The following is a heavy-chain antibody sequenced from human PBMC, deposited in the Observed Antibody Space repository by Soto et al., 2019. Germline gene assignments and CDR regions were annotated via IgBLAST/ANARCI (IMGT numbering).Heavy chain of an antibody. D-gene: IGHD2-2*01. CDR2: INHSGST. Sequence: SETLSLTCAVYGGSFSGYYWSWIRQPPGKGLEWIGEINHSGSTNYNPSLKSRVTISVDTSKNQFSLKLSSVTAADTAVYYCARAADIVVVPADHRGFDYWGQGTLVTVSS. J-gene: IGHJ4*02. V-gene: IGHV4-34*01. CDR1: GGSFSGYY. CDR3: ARAADIVVVPADHRGFDY.